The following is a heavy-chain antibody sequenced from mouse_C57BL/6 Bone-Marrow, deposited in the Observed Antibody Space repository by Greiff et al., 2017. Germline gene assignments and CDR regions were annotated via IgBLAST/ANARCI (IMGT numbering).Heavy chain of an antibody. CDR2: IYPRSGST. CDR3: ARGRITTVVAPFAY. D-gene: IGHD1-1*01. CDR1: GYTFTSYG. J-gene: IGHJ3*01. Sequence: VQLQQSGAELVKPGASVKLSCKASGYTFTSYGISWVKQRTGQGLEWIGEIYPRSGSTYYNEKLKGKATLTVDKPSSTAYMELRSLTSEDSAVYFCARGRITTVVAPFAYWGRGTLVTVSA. V-gene: IGHV1-81*01.